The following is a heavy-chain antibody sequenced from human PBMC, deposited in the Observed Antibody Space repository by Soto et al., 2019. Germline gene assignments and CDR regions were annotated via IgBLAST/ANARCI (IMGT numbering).Heavy chain of an antibody. J-gene: IGHJ5*02. V-gene: IGHV3-23*01. D-gene: IGHD3-3*01. CDR3: ANAGTIRFLEWLWGFDP. Sequence: GGSLRLSCAASGFTFSSYAMSWVRQAPGKGLEWVSAISGSGGSTYYADSVKGRFTISRDNSKNTLYLQMNSLRAEDTAVYYCANAGTIRFLEWLWGFDPWGQGTLVTVSS. CDR1: GFTFSSYA. CDR2: ISGSGGST.